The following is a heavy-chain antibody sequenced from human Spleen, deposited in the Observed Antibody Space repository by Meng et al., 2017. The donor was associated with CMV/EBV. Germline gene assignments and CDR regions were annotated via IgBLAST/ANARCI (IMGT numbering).Heavy chain of an antibody. CDR2: IIPILGIA. CDR1: GGTFSSYT. D-gene: IGHD5-18*01. V-gene: IGHV1-69*04. CDR3: ARDRTTGYSYGSDY. Sequence: SVKVSCKASGGTFSSYTISWVRQAPGQGLEWMGRIIPILGIANYAQKLQGRVTMTTDTSTSTAYIELRSLRSDDTAVYYCARDRTTGYSYGSDYWVQGTLVTVSS. J-gene: IGHJ4*02.